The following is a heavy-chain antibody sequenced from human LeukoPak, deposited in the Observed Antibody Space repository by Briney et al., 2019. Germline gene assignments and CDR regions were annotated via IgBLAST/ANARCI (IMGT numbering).Heavy chain of an antibody. CDR1: GGTFSSCA. D-gene: IGHD3-10*01. CDR2: IIPIFGTA. J-gene: IGHJ5*02. V-gene: IGHV1-69*05. Sequence: SVKVSCKASGGTFSSCAISWVRQAPGQGLEWMGGIIPIFGTANYAQKFQGRVTITTDESTSTAYMELSSLRSEDTAVYYCARHLIGFGEFLNWFDPWGQGTLVTVSS. CDR3: ARHLIGFGEFLNWFDP.